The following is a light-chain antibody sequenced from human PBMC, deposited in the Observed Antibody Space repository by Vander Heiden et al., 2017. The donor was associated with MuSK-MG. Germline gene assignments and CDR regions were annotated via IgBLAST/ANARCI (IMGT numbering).Light chain of an antibody. Sequence: SSELPPPPSVSVSPGQTASITCSGDKLGGKFATWYQQRTGQSLVLVIYKDKKRPSGIPERFSGSNSGDTATLTSSETQAMDEDDYYCQAGDFNTVVFGGGTRLTVL. J-gene: IGLJ2*01. CDR2: KDK. V-gene: IGLV3-1*01. CDR3: QAGDFNTVV. CDR1: KLGGKF.